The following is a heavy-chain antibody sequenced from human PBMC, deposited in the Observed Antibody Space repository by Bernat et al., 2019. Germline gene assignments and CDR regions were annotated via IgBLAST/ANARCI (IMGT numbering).Heavy chain of an antibody. CDR1: GFTFGDYA. J-gene: IGHJ6*03. Sequence: EVQLVESGGGLVQPGRSLRLSCTASGFTFGDYAMSWVRQAPGKGLEWVGCIRSKAYGGTTEYAASVKGRFTISRDDYKSIAYLQMNSLKTEDTDVYYCTRGGGITMVQGVRLFHYYYYMDVWGKGTTVTVSS. V-gene: IGHV3-49*04. CDR3: TRGGGITMVQGVRLFHYYYYMDV. D-gene: IGHD3-10*01. CDR2: IRSKAYGGTT.